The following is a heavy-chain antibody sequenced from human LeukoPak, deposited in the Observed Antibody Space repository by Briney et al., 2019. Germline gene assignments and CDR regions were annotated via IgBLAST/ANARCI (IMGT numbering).Heavy chain of an antibody. D-gene: IGHD6-6*01. Sequence: GGSLRLSCAASGFTFTHSWMSWVRQAPGKGLEWMANIKQDGSEKYYVHSVEGRFTISRDNTKNSLSLQMNSLRGEDTAVYYCVRALGSSSADSWGQGTLVTVSS. CDR1: GFTFTHSW. CDR2: IKQDGSEK. J-gene: IGHJ4*02. V-gene: IGHV3-7*01. CDR3: VRALGSSSADS.